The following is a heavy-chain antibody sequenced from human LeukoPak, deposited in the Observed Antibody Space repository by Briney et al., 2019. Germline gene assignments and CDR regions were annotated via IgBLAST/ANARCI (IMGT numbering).Heavy chain of an antibody. V-gene: IGHV3-7*01. CDR3: ARKITVAGINWYFDL. CDR1: GFTFSTYW. J-gene: IGHJ2*01. D-gene: IGHD6-19*01. Sequence: GGSLRLSCAASGFTFSTYWMSWVRQAPGKGLEWVANIKEDGSEKYYLDSVKGRFTISRDSAKNSLYLQMNSLRAEDTAVYYCARKITVAGINWYFDLWGRGTLVTVSS. CDR2: IKEDGSEK.